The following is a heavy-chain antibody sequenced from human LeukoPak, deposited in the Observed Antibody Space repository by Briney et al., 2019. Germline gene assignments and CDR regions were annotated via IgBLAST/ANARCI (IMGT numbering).Heavy chain of an antibody. CDR3: ARDRLVRRYHGSGSSLDY. D-gene: IGHD3-10*01. V-gene: IGHV1-18*01. J-gene: IGHJ4*02. CDR2: ISAYNGNT. Sequence: ASVKVSCKASGYTFTSYGISWVRQAPGQGLEWMGWISAYNGNTNYAQKLQGRVTMTTDTSTSTAYMELRSLRSDDTAVYYCARDRLVRRYHGSGSSLDYWGQGTLVTVSS. CDR1: GYTFTSYG.